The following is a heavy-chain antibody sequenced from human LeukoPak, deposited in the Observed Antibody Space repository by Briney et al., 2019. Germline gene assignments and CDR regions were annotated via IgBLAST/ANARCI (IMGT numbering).Heavy chain of an antibody. CDR2: IDWDDDK. J-gene: IGHJ4*02. D-gene: IGHD3-22*01. CDR3: ARYYYDSSGYYPPFDY. V-gene: IGHV2-70*11. CDR1: GFSLSTSGMC. Sequence: SGPALVKPTQTLTLTCTFSGFSLSTSGMCVSWIRQPPGKALEWLARIDWDDDKYYSTSLKTRLTISKDTSKNQVVLTMTNMDPADTATYYCARYYYDSSGYYPPFDYWGQGTLVTVSS.